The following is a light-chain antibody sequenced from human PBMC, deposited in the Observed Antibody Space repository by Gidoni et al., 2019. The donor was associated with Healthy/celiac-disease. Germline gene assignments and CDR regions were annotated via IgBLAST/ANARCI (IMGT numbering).Light chain of an antibody. V-gene: IGKV3-20*01. CDR2: GAS. Sequence: EVVLTQSPGTLSLSPGERAPLSCRASPSISSIYLAWYQQKPGQAPRLLIYGASSRATGIPDRFSGSGSGTDFTLTISRLEPEGFAVYYCQQYSGSPWTFGQGTKVEIK. CDR1: PSISSIY. CDR3: QQYSGSPWT. J-gene: IGKJ1*01.